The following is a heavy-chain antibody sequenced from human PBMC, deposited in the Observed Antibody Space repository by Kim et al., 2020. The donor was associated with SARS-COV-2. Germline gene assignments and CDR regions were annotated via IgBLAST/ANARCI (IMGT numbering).Heavy chain of an antibody. CDR1: GGSFSGYY. CDR2: INHSGST. J-gene: IGHJ3*02. D-gene: IGHD3-22*01. CDR3: ARPVIVVHGAFDI. Sequence: SETLSLTCAVYGGSFSGYYWSWIRQPPGKGLEWIGEINHSGSTNYNPSLKSRVTISVDTSKNQFSLKLSSVTAADTAVYYCARPVIVVHGAFDIWGQGTMVTVSS. V-gene: IGHV4-34*01.